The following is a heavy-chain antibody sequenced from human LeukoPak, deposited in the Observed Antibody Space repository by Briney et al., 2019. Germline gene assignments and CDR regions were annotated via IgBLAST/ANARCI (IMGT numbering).Heavy chain of an antibody. V-gene: IGHV4-39*07. CDR2: IYYSGST. J-gene: IGHJ5*02. D-gene: IGHD3-10*01. Sequence: PSETLSLTCTVSGGSISSSSYYWGWIRQPPGKGLEWIGSIYYSGSTYYNPSLKSRVTISVDTSKNQFSLKLSSVTAADTAVYYCARGYGSGSYYKPRYNWFDPWGQGTLVTVSS. CDR1: GGSISSSSYY. CDR3: ARGYGSGSYYKPRYNWFDP.